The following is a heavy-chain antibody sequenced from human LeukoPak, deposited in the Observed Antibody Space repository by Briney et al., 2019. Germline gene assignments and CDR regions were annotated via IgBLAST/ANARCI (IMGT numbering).Heavy chain of an antibody. D-gene: IGHD6-19*01. V-gene: IGHV1-46*03. CDR3: SRDTGIAVAGAEFCFGY. J-gene: IGHJ4*02. Sequence: ASVKVSCKASGYTFTSYYMHWVRQPPGQGLERMGIINPSGGSTTYAQKLQGRVTMTRDTSTSTVYMELSSLRSDETAVYYCSRDTGIAVAGAEFCFGYWGQGTLVTVSS. CDR2: INPSGGST. CDR1: GYTFTSYY.